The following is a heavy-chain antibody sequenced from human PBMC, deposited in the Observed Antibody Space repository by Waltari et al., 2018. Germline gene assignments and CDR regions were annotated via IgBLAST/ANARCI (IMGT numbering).Heavy chain of an antibody. D-gene: IGHD6-19*01. CDR3: ARLYNTGWYGFDY. Sequence: EVQLVESGGGLVQPGGSLGLSCAGSGFTFSIYWMRWVRQAPGKGLEWVANIKQDGSEKYSVDSVKGRFTISRDNAKNSLSLQMNSLRAEDTAVYFCARLYNTGWYGFDYWGQGTLVTVSS. CDR1: GFTFSIYW. J-gene: IGHJ4*02. V-gene: IGHV3-7*01. CDR2: IKQDGSEK.